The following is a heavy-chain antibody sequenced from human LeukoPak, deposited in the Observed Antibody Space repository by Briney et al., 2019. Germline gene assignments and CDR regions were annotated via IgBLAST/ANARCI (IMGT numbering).Heavy chain of an antibody. J-gene: IGHJ5*02. Sequence: GGSLRLSCAASGFTFSSYGMHWVRQAPGKGLEWVAVIWYDGSNKYYADSVKGRFTISRDNSKNTLYLQMNSLRAEDTAVYYCARDHILWGSSVWFDPWGQGTLVTVSS. V-gene: IGHV3-33*01. CDR1: GFTFSSYG. D-gene: IGHD6-25*01. CDR2: IWYDGSNK. CDR3: ARDHILWGSSVWFDP.